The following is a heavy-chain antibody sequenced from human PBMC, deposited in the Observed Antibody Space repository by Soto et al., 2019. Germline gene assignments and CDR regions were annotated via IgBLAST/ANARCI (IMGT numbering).Heavy chain of an antibody. CDR1: GFTVSSNY. V-gene: IGHV3-66*01. J-gene: IGHJ6*02. CDR2: IYSGGST. Sequence: EVQLVESGGGLVQPGGSLRLSCAASGFTVSSNYMSWVRQAPGKGLEWVSVIYSGGSTYYADSVKGRFTISRDNSKNTLYLQMNSLRAEDTAVYYCAREYCGGDCRFGMDVWGQGTTVTVSS. CDR3: AREYCGGDCRFGMDV. D-gene: IGHD2-21*02.